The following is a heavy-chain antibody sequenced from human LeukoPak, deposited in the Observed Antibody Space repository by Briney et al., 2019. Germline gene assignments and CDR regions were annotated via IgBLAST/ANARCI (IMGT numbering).Heavy chain of an antibody. D-gene: IGHD3-3*01. CDR3: ARHNYYNFWNALNWFEP. J-gene: IGHJ5*02. Sequence: SETLSLTCSVSGGSISSNSYYWGWIRQSPGKGLEWIGSIYYSGSTYYNPSLKSRVTMSVDTSKNQFSLRLSSVTAADTAVYYCARHNYYNFWNALNWFEPWGQGTPVTVSS. V-gene: IGHV4-39*01. CDR2: IYYSGST. CDR1: GGSISSNSYY.